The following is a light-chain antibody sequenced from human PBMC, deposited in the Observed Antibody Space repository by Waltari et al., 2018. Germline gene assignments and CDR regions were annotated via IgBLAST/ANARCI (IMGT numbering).Light chain of an antibody. CDR2: LKRDCSY. CDR3: QTWGTGLQVI. CDR1: RGHSGNA. J-gene: IGLJ2*01. V-gene: IGLV4-69*01. Sequence: QLVLTQSPSASASLGASVRLTCTMSRGHSGNAIDWQQQPPDKGPRCLMQLKRDCSYHRGDEIPDRFSGSSSGAERYLTISGLQSEDEADYYCQTWGTGLQVIFGGGTKLTVL.